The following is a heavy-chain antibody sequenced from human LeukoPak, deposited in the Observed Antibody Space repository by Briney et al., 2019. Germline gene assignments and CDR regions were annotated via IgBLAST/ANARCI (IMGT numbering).Heavy chain of an antibody. CDR1: GYTFRTYG. Sequence: GASVKPACKASGYTFRTYGITWGRQAPGQGLDWMGWVSPYNGNTNYAQRFQGRVTMTTDTSTTTAYMDLRNLRSDDTAVYYCARDFTDGSGSYWFDPWGQGTLVTVSS. V-gene: IGHV1-18*01. D-gene: IGHD3-10*01. CDR3: ARDFTDGSGSYWFDP. J-gene: IGHJ5*02. CDR2: VSPYNGNT.